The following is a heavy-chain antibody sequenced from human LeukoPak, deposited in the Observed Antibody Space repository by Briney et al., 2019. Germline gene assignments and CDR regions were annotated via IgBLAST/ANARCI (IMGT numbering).Heavy chain of an antibody. CDR2: FDPEDGEA. D-gene: IGHD2/OR15-2a*01. V-gene: IGHV1-24*01. CDR3: ATDFLGFDP. CDR1: GSTLTELS. Sequence: ASVKVSCKVSGSTLTELSMHWVRPAPGEGLEWMGGFDPEDGEAIYAQKFQGRVTMTEDTSTDTVYMELSSLRSEDTAVYYCATDFLGFDPWGQGTLVTVSA. J-gene: IGHJ5*02.